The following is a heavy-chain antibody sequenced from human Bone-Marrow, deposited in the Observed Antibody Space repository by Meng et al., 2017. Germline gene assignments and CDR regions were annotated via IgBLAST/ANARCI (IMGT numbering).Heavy chain of an antibody. Sequence: QLQRQGSGLGLVTPAETLSFTCNVAGGSISASSFYWGWIRQAPGKGLEWIGTLHDSGSTYYNPSLKSRVTISADTSNSQFSLKLSSVTAADTAVYYCAREWGTLATAADDYWGQGTLVTVSS. V-gene: IGHV4-39*07. J-gene: IGHJ4*02. CDR2: LHDSGST. D-gene: IGHD6-13*01. CDR1: GGSISASSFY. CDR3: AREWGTLATAADDY.